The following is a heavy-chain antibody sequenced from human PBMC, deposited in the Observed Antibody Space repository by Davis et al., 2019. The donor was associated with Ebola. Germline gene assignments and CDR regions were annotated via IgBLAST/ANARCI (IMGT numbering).Heavy chain of an antibody. V-gene: IGHV3-53*01. Sequence: GESLKISCAASGFIVSSNYMSWVRQAPGKGLEWVSVIYSGGTTNYADAVKGRFTISRDNSKNTLYLQMNSLRAEDTAVYYCARDKASAYFDSSGYFDFWGQGTLVTVSS. J-gene: IGHJ4*02. D-gene: IGHD3-22*01. CDR3: ARDKASAYFDSSGYFDF. CDR1: GFIVSSNY. CDR2: IYSGGTT.